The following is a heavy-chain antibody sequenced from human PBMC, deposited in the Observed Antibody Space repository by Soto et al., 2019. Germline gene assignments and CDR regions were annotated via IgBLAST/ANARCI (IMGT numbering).Heavy chain of an antibody. J-gene: IGHJ6*02. D-gene: IGHD3-10*01. CDR3: AKDLYYGSGSYYKSYYGMDV. Sequence: PGGSLRLSCAASGFTFSSYAMSWVRQAPGKGLEWVSAISGSGGSTYYADSVKGRFTISRDNSKNTLYLQMNSLRAEDTAVYYCAKDLYYGSGSYYKSYYGMDVWGQGTTVTVSS. CDR1: GFTFSSYA. V-gene: IGHV3-23*01. CDR2: ISGSGGST.